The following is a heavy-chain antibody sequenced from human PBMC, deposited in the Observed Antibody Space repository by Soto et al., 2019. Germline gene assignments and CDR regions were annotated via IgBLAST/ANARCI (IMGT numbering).Heavy chain of an antibody. Sequence: PGGSLRLSCAGSGFTFGDSYMSWIRQAPGKGLEWLSYISPGSRYPAYADSVKGRFTISRDNAKRSLYLQMMSLTAEDAAIYYCVRGGGGGLFDPWGQGTMVTVSS. CDR3: VRGGGGGLFDP. V-gene: IGHV3-11*06. J-gene: IGHJ5*02. CDR2: ISPGSRYP. D-gene: IGHD2-15*01. CDR1: GFTFGDSY.